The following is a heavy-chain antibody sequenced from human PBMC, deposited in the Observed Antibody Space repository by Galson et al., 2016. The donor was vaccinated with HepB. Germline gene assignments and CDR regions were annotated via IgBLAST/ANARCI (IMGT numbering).Heavy chain of an antibody. Sequence: SLRLSCAASGFTFRTSWMSWVRQPPGKGPEWVANINPDGSQTYYVDSVKGRFNISKDNAKNSLYLQMNSLRDDDTAVYYCAKPFLSSGLYYFDYWGRGTLVTVSS. V-gene: IGHV3-7*01. J-gene: IGHJ4*02. D-gene: IGHD6-19*01. CDR2: INPDGSQT. CDR3: AKPFLSSGLYYFDY. CDR1: GFTFRTSW.